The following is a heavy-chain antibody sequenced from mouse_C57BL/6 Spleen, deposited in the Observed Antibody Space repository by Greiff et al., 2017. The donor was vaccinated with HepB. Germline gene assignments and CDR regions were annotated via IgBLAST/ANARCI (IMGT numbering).Heavy chain of an antibody. D-gene: IGHD1-1*01. J-gene: IGHJ3*01. CDR1: GYTFTDYY. CDR2: INPNNGGT. CDR3: ARPIYYYGSSWFAY. V-gene: IGHV1-26*01. Sequence: EVQLQQSGPELVKPGASVKISCKASGYTFTDYYMNWVKQSHGKSLEWIGDINPNNGGTSYNQKFKGKATLTVDKSSSTAYMELRSLTSEDSAVYYCARPIYYYGSSWFAYWGQGTLVTVSA.